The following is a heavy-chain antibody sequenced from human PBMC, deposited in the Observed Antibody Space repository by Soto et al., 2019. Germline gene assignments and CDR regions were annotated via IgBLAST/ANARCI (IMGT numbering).Heavy chain of an antibody. CDR2: VYYRGRS. CDR1: GGSGSNSNYY. J-gene: IGHJ4*02. CDR3: VSQRTSVLTQAYFDY. Sequence: SETLSLTCTVSGGSGSNSNYYWGWIRQSPGKGLEWIGSVYYRGRSYSKSSVKSRVTISVDTSKNQFSLNLNSVTASDTAVYYCVSQRTSVLTQAYFDYWRPGALVTVSS. D-gene: IGHD2-8*01. V-gene: IGHV4-39*01.